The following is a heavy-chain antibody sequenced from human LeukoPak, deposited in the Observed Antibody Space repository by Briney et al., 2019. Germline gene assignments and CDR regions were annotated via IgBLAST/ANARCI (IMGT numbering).Heavy chain of an antibody. Sequence: GGSLRLSCAASGFTFNSYSMIWVRQAPGKGLEWISYISPTGSRIYYTDSVKGRFTISRDNSKNTLYLQMNSLRAEDTAVYYCARDSPNEAILWWSIDYWGQGTLVTVSS. J-gene: IGHJ4*02. V-gene: IGHV3-48*01. CDR3: ARDSPNEAILWWSIDY. CDR2: ISPTGSRI. D-gene: IGHD2-21*01. CDR1: GFTFNSYS.